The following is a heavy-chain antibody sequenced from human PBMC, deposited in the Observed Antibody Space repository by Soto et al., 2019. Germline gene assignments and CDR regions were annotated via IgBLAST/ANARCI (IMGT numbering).Heavy chain of an antibody. CDR2: ISVFNGDT. CDR1: GYTSSSYG. Sequence: ASVKVSCKAIGYTSSSYGINWVRQAPGQGLEWMGWISVFNGDTKYAQKFQGRVAITKDPGTSTAHMELRSLRSDDAAVYFCATKDDNTEAEHYYYGWDVWGQGTTVTVSS. V-gene: IGHV1-18*01. J-gene: IGHJ6*02. D-gene: IGHD3-22*01. CDR3: ATKDDNTEAEHYYYGWDV.